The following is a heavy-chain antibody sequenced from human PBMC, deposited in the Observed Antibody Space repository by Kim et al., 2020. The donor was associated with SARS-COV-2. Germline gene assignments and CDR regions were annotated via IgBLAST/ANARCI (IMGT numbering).Heavy chain of an antibody. J-gene: IGHJ3*02. CDR1: GYTFTSYA. Sequence: ASVKVSCKASGYTFTSYAMHWVRQAPGQRLEWMGWINAGNGNTKYSQKFQGRVTITRDTSASTAYMELSSLRSEDTAVYYCARAWVDYDYIWGSYRFRAFEIWGQGTMVTVSS. CDR3: ARAWVDYDYIWGSYRFRAFEI. V-gene: IGHV1-3*01. CDR2: INAGNGNT. D-gene: IGHD3-16*02.